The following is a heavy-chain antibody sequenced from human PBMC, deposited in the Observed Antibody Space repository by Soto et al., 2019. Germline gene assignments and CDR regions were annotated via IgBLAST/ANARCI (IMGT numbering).Heavy chain of an antibody. J-gene: IGHJ5*02. CDR3: ARDKYGKYWFDP. CDR1: GGTFSSYT. V-gene: IGHV1-69*08. CDR2: IIPILGIA. Sequence: QVQLVQSGAEVKKPGSSVKVSCKASGGTFSSYTISWVRQAPGQGLEWMGRIIPILGIANYAQKFQGRVTITADKSTSTAYMELSSLRSEDTAVYYCARDKYGKYWFDPWGKGTMVTVSS. D-gene: IGHD4-17*01.